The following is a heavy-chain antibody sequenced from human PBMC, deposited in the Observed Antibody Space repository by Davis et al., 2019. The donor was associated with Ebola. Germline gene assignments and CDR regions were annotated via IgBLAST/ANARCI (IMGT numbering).Heavy chain of an antibody. Sequence: MPSETLSLTCAVYGGSFSGYYWSWVRQSPGKGLEWFGEVIDGGISNYSPSLTSRVSVSVDRSKNQFSLKLSSVTAADTAVYYCARKPGIGAYFDLWGRGTLVTVSS. CDR3: ARKPGIGAYFDL. V-gene: IGHV4-34*12. CDR1: GGSFSGYY. CDR2: VIDGGIS. J-gene: IGHJ2*01. D-gene: IGHD3-10*01.